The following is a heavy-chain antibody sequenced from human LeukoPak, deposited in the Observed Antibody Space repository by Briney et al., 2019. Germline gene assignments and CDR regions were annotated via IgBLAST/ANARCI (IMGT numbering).Heavy chain of an antibody. CDR1: TFTFSSYG. CDR2: IWFDGTNR. Sequence: QPGRPLRLSCAASTFTFSSYGMHWVRQAPGKGLEWVAFIWFDGTNRYYADSVKGRFTISRDNSKNTLYLQINSLRAEDTAVYYCARDRGSGSYEGYYFDYWGQGTLVTVSS. J-gene: IGHJ4*02. CDR3: ARDRGSGSYEGYYFDY. V-gene: IGHV3-33*01. D-gene: IGHD3-10*01.